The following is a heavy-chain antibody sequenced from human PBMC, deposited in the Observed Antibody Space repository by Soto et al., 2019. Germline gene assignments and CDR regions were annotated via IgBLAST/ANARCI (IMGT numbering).Heavy chain of an antibody. V-gene: IGHV4-34*01. CDR1: GGSFSGYY. CDR2: INHSGST. D-gene: IGHD3-9*01. J-gene: IGHJ4*02. CDR3: ARVRALRYPRFDY. Sequence: PSETLSLTCAVYGGSFSGYYWSWIRQPPGKGLEWIGEINHSGSTNYNPSLKSRVTISVDTSKNQFSLKLSSVTAADTAVYYCARVRALRYPRFDYSGQATLVTVSS.